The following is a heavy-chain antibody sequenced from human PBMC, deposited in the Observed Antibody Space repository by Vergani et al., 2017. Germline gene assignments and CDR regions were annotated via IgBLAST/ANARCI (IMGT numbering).Heavy chain of an antibody. CDR2: ISGSGGST. CDR1: GFAFDSFSTYA. J-gene: IGHJ4*02. CDR3: ARVGATNSVGFGY. V-gene: IGHV3-23*04. D-gene: IGHD1-26*01. Sequence: EVQLVESGGGLVKRGGSLRLSCAASGFAFDSFSTYAMSWVRQAPGKGLEWVSSISGSGGSTFYLDSVKGRFTVSRDNSKNTLYLQMNSLRAEDTAVYYCARVGATNSVGFGYWGQGTLVTVSS.